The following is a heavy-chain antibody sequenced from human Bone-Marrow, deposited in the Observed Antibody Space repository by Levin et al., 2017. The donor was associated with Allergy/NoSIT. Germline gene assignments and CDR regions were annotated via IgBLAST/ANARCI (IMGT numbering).Heavy chain of an antibody. CDR2: IYPGDSDS. CDR3: ARPLYCSSTSRPGLCTFDI. V-gene: IGHV5-51*01. CDR1: GYSFTTYW. D-gene: IGHD2-2*01. J-gene: IGHJ3*02. Sequence: GESLKISCKGSGYSFTTYWIGWVRQMPGKGLEWMGIIYPGDSDSRYSPSFQGQVTISADKSISTAYLQWSSLKASDTAIYYCARPLYCSSTSRPGLCTFDIWGQGTVVIVSS.